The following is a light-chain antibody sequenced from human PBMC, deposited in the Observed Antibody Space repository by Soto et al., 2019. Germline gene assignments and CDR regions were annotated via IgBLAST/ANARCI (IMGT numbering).Light chain of an antibody. J-gene: IGKJ5*01. V-gene: IGKV3-11*01. Sequence: DIVLTQSPATLSLSPGDRVTLSCRASQTVGRYLSWYQHSPGQGPRLLVYDASNRATGVPARFSGSGSETDFTLTISSLEPEDFAVYYWQQRLHWPITFGQGTRLVIK. CDR1: QTVGRY. CDR3: QQRLHWPIT. CDR2: DAS.